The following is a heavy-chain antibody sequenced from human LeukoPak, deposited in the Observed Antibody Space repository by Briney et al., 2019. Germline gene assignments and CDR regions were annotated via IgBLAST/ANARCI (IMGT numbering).Heavy chain of an antibody. V-gene: IGHV3-48*02. Sequence: GGSLRLSCAASGFTFSSYSMNWVRQAPGKGLEWVSYISSSSSTIYYADSVKGRFTISRDNAKNSLYLQMNSLRDEDTAVYYCAREYDSSGYYYVSDDSTFDYWGQGTLVTVSS. CDR1: GFTFSSYS. J-gene: IGHJ4*02. D-gene: IGHD3-22*01. CDR2: ISSSSSTI. CDR3: AREYDSSGYYYVSDDSTFDY.